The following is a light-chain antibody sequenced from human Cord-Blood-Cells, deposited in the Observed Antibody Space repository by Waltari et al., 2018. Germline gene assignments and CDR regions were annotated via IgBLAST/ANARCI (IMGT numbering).Light chain of an antibody. CDR3: QLYGNVPYT. Sequence: DIQMTQSPSSLSASVGDRVTITCQASQDISNYLNWYQQKPGKGPKLLIYNASNLETGVPSRFIGSGTGTNFTFTINMLRPEDIATYYCQLYGNVPYTFGRGTKLEIE. CDR2: NAS. CDR1: QDISNY. J-gene: IGKJ2*01. V-gene: IGKV1-33*01.